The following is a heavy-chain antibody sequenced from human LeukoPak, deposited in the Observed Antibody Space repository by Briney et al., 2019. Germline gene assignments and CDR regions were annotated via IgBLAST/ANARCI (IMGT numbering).Heavy chain of an antibody. CDR1: GGSISSYY. J-gene: IGHJ6*02. V-gene: IGHV4-59*08. Sequence: SETLSLTCTVSGGSISSYYWSWIRQPPGKGLEWIGYIYYSGNTNYNPSLKSRVTISVDTSKNQFSLKLSSVTAADTAVYYCATHQYSRSWYDYYYYYGMDVWGQGTTVTVSS. CDR3: ATHQYSRSWYDYYYYYGMDV. CDR2: IYYSGNT. D-gene: IGHD6-13*01.